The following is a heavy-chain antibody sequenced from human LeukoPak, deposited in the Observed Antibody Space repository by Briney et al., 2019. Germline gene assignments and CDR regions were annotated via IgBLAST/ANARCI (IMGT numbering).Heavy chain of an antibody. CDR1: GGSFSDYY. CDR2: INHSGST. CDR3: ARGPAIGAFDI. J-gene: IGHJ3*02. D-gene: IGHD3-22*01. Sequence: PAETLSLTCTVSGGSFSDYYWNWVRQPPGKGLEWIGEINHSGSTNYNPSLKRRGTISVATSKNQFSLKLSSVTAADTAVYYCARGPAIGAFDIWGQGTMVTVSS. V-gene: IGHV4-34*01.